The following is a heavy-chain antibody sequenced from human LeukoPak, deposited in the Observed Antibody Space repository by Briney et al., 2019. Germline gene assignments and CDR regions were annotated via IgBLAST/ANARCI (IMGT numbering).Heavy chain of an antibody. V-gene: IGHV3-23*01. D-gene: IGHD6-13*01. CDR3: AKVPIAAAGGDDFDY. CDR2: ISGSGGST. J-gene: IGHJ4*02. Sequence: GVSLRLSCAASGFTFSSYAMSWVRQAPGKGLEWVSAISGSGGSTYYADSVKGRFTISRDNSKNTLYLQMNSLRAEDTAVYYCAKVPIAAAGGDDFDYWGQGTLVTVSS. CDR1: GFTFSSYA.